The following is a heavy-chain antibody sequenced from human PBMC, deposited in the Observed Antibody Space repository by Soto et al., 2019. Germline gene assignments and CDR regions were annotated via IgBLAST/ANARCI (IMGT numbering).Heavy chain of an antibody. CDR3: ARDILTGYLWYYYGMDV. CDR2: IWYDGSNK. CDR1: GFTFSSYG. Sequence: HPGGSLRLSCAASGFTFSSYGMHWVRQAPGKGLEWVAVIWYDGSNKYYADSVKGRFTISRDNSKNTLYLQMNSLRAEDTAVYYCARDILTGYLWYYYGMDVWGQGTTVAVSS. V-gene: IGHV3-33*01. D-gene: IGHD3-9*01. J-gene: IGHJ6*02.